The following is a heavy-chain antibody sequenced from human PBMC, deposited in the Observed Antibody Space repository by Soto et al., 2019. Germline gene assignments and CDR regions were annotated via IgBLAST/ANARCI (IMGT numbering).Heavy chain of an antibody. D-gene: IGHD2-2*01. V-gene: IGHV1-69*04. J-gene: IGHJ6*03. CDR3: AREVGVCSSTSCLYYYYYMDV. Sequence: ASVKVSCKASGGTFSSYTISWVRQAPGQGLEWMGRIIPILGIANYAQKFQGRVTITADKSTSTAYMELSSLRSEDTAVYYCAREVGVCSSTSCLYYYYYMDVWGKGTTVTVSS. CDR1: GGTFSSYT. CDR2: IIPILGIA.